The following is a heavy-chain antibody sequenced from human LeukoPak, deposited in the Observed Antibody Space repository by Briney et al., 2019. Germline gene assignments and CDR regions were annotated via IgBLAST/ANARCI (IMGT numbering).Heavy chain of an antibody. V-gene: IGHV4-4*07. CDR2: IYTSGST. D-gene: IGHD3-22*01. Sequence: PSQTLSLTCTVSGGSISSYYWSWIRQPAGKGLEWIGRIYTSGSTNYNPSLRSRLTMSVDTSRNQFSLRLNSVTAADTAVYYCARDFTYYYDSSGPFDYWGQGTLVTVSS. CDR1: GGSISSYY. CDR3: ARDFTYYYDSSGPFDY. J-gene: IGHJ4*02.